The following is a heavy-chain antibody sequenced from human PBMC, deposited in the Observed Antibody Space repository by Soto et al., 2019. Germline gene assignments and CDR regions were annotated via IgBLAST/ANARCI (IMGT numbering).Heavy chain of an antibody. J-gene: IGHJ6*03. Sequence: QVQLVESGGGVVQPGRSLRLSCAASGFTFSSYGMHWVRQAPGKGLEWVAVISYDGRNKYYADSVKGRFTIARDNSKNTLYLQMNSLRAEDTAVYYCAKGSSWYYDYDYMDVGGKGTTVTVSS. CDR1: GFTFSSYG. D-gene: IGHD6-13*01. CDR2: ISYDGRNK. V-gene: IGHV3-30*18. CDR3: AKGSSWYYDYDYMDV.